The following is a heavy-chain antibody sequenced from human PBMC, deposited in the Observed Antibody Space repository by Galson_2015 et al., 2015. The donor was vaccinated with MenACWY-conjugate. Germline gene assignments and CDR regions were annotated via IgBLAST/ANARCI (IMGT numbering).Heavy chain of an antibody. CDR2: IYSGGST. D-gene: IGHD3-10*01. CDR1: GFTVSSNY. V-gene: IGHV3-66*02. CDR3: AREEGGGSGSYYVFDY. Sequence: SLRLSCAASGFTVSSNYMSWVRQAPGKGLEWVSVIYSGGSTYYADSVKGRFTISRDNSKNTLYLQMNSLRAEDTAVYYCAREEGGGSGSYYVFDYWGQGTLVTVSS. J-gene: IGHJ4*02.